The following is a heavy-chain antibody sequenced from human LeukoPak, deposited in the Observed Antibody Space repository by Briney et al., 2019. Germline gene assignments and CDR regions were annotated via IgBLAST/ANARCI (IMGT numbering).Heavy chain of an antibody. CDR1: GFTFSNYG. CDR2: IRYDGTNE. J-gene: IGHJ4*02. Sequence: PGGSLRLSCAASGFTFSNYGMHWVRQAPGKGLEWVAFIRYDGTNEYYADSVKGRFTISRDNSKNTLYLLMNSLIAEDTAVYYCAKDGPSYGYYAIDHWGQGTLVTVSS. V-gene: IGHV3-30*02. D-gene: IGHD4-17*01. CDR3: AKDGPSYGYYAIDH.